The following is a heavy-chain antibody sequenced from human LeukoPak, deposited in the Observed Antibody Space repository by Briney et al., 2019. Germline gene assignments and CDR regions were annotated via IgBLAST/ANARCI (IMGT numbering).Heavy chain of an antibody. V-gene: IGHV3-49*03. Sequence: GGSLGLSCTASGFTFGDYAMSWFRQAPGKGLEWVGFIRSKAYGGTTEYAASVKGRFTISRDDSKSIAYLQMNSLKTEDTAVYYCTSRSSSWYGEYFQHWGQGTLVTVSS. CDR2: IRSKAYGGTT. D-gene: IGHD6-13*01. CDR3: TSRSSSWYGEYFQH. J-gene: IGHJ1*01. CDR1: GFTFGDYA.